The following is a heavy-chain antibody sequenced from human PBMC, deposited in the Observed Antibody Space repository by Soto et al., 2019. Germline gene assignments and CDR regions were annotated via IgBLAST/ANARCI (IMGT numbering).Heavy chain of an antibody. CDR3: ARYGSGSYYSWSYYYGMDV. J-gene: IGHJ6*02. CDR2: ISAYNGNT. CDR1: GYTITSYG. D-gene: IGHD3-10*01. Sequence: ASVKVSCKASGYTITSYGISWVRQAPGQGLEWMGWISAYNGNTNYAQKLQGRVTMTTDTSTSTAYMELRSLRSDDTAVYYCARYGSGSYYSWSYYYGMDVWGQGTTVTVSS. V-gene: IGHV1-18*01.